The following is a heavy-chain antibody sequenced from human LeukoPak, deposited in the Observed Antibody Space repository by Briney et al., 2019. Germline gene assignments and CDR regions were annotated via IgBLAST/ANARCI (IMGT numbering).Heavy chain of an antibody. CDR3: ARGRTFDN. CDR1: GGSISSSSYY. J-gene: IGHJ4*02. Sequence: SETLSLTCTVSGGSISSSSYYWSWIRQPPGKGLEWIGNIYDRGSTKYNPSLKSRVTISVDTSKNQFSLRLSSVTAADTAVYYCARGRTFDNWGQGTLVTVSS. V-gene: IGHV4-61*01. CDR2: IYDRGST.